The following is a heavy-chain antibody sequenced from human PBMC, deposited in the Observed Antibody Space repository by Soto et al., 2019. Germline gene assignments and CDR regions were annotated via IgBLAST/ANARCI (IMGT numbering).Heavy chain of an antibody. D-gene: IGHD6-13*01. J-gene: IGHJ6*02. Sequence: KASETLSLTCTVSGGSISSYYWSWIRQPPGKGLEWIGYIYYSGSTNYNPSLKSRVTISVDTSKNQFSLKLSSVTAADTAVYYCARVHAPPKYSSIRPPGYYYYYGMDVWGQGTTVTVSS. CDR1: GGSISSYY. CDR2: IYYSGST. CDR3: ARVHAPPKYSSIRPPGYYYYYGMDV. V-gene: IGHV4-59*01.